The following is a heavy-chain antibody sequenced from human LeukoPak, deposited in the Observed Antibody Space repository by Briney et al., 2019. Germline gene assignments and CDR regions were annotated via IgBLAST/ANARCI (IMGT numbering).Heavy chain of an antibody. CDR2: TRKKTNSYTT. J-gene: IGHJ4*02. D-gene: IGHD3-3*01. CDR3: ARARDFWSGYYPFDY. CDR1: GFTFSDHY. V-gene: IGHV3-72*01. Sequence: GGSLRLSCAASGFTFSDHYMDWVRQAPGKGLEWVGRTRKKTNSYTTEYAASVKGRFTISRDDSKNSLYLQMNSLRAEDTAVYYCARARDFWSGYYPFDYWGQGTLVTVSS.